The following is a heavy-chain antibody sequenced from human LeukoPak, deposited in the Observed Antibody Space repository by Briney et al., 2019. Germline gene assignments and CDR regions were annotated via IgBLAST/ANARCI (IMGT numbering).Heavy chain of an antibody. Sequence: SVKVSCKASGGTFSSYAISWVRQAPGQGLEWMGGIIPIFGTANYAQKFQGRVTITADESTSTAYMELSSLRSEDTAVYYCAREWPRLNWFDPWGQGTLVTVSS. CDR2: IIPIFGTA. V-gene: IGHV1-69*13. D-gene: IGHD2-21*01. CDR3: AREWPRLNWFDP. J-gene: IGHJ5*02. CDR1: GGTFSSYA.